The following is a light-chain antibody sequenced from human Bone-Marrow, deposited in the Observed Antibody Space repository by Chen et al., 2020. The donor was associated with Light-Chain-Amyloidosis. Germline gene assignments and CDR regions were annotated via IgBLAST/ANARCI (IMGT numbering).Light chain of an antibody. V-gene: IGLV6-57*01. J-gene: IGLJ2*01. CDR1: SGSIATNY. CDR2: VDD. CDR3: QYYVGSSQGV. Sequence: NVMLTQTHSVSGSPGKTVIISCTRSSGSIATNYVQWYQQRPGSSPATVIYVDDQRPSGVPDRSSVYLDRFSSSAPLTISARNSEEEADYYCQYYVGSSQGVFDGGAKLTVL.